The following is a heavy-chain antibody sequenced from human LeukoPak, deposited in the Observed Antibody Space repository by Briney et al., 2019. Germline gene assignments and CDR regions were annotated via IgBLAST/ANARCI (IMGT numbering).Heavy chain of an antibody. Sequence: GASVKVSCKASGYTFTSYYMHWVRQAPGQGLEWMGLINPSGGSTSYAQKFQGRVTMTRDTSTSTVYMELSSLRSEDTAVYYCVFVGLSRSFDYWGQGTLVTVSS. CDR3: VFVGLSRSFDY. CDR2: INPSGGST. CDR1: GYTFTSYY. V-gene: IGHV1-46*01. D-gene: IGHD1-14*01. J-gene: IGHJ4*02.